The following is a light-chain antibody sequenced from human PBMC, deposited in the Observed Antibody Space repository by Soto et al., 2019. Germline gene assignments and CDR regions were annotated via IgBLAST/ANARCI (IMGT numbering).Light chain of an antibody. CDR1: SSDVGGYSY. Sequence: QSALTQPASVSGSPGQSITISFTGTSSDVGGYSYVSWYQQHPGKTPKLMIYEVSNRPSGVSHRFSGSKSGNTASLTISGLQNEDEADYYCSSFSSITREVFGGGTKLTVL. CDR2: EVS. CDR3: SSFSSITREV. J-gene: IGLJ2*01. V-gene: IGLV2-14*01.